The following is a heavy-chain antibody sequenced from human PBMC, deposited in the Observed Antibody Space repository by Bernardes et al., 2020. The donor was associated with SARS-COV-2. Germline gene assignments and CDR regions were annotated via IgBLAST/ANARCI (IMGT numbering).Heavy chain of an antibody. CDR1: GFTFDDFA. Sequence: YLRRSGAASGFTFDDFAMHWVRPSPGKGLEWVSGISWNSGSIGYAASVKGRFTISRDNAKNSLYLQMNSLRPDDTALYYCAKDFETGELGIAVEGYCGHWGQGTLVTVSS. J-gene: IGHJ4*02. CDR3: AKDFETGELGIAVEGYCGH. D-gene: IGHD6-19*01. CDR2: ISWNSGSI. V-gene: IGHV3-9*01.